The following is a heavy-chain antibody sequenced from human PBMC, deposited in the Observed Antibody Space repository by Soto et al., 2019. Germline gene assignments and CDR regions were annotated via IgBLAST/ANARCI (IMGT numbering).Heavy chain of an antibody. D-gene: IGHD5-12*01. J-gene: IGHJ6*03. CDR3: AKGSDLRGYSGYDPVVYYYYYMDV. CDR1: GFTFSSYG. V-gene: IGHV3-30*18. CDR2: ISYDGSNK. Sequence: GGSLRLSCAASGFTFSSYGMHWVRQAPGKGLEWVAVISYDGSNKYYADSVKGRFTISRDNSKNTLYLQMNSLRAEDTAVYYCAKGSDLRGYSGYDPVVYYYYYMDVGGKGTTVTVSS.